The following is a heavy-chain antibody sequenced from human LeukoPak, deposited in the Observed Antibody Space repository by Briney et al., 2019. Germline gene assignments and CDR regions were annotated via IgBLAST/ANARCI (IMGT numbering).Heavy chain of an antibody. CDR1: GGSISSGSYY. J-gene: IGHJ4*02. V-gene: IGHV4-61*02. CDR2: IYTSGST. Sequence: SQTLSLTCTVSGGSISSGSYYWSWIRQPAGKGLEWIGRIYTSGSTHYNPSLKCRVTISVDTSKNQFSLKLSSVTAADTAVYYCARARSARLTMVRGVTFDYWGQGTLVTVSS. D-gene: IGHD3-10*01. CDR3: ARARSARLTMVRGVTFDY.